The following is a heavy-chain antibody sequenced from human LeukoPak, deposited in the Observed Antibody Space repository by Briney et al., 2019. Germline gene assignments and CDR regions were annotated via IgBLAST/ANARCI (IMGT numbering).Heavy chain of an antibody. CDR1: GGSISSSSYY. CDR2: IYYSGST. CDR3: ARDSRGRAAAAFDY. Sequence: SETLSLTCTVSGGSISSSSYYWGWIRQPPGKGLEWIGSIYYSGSTYHNPSLKSRVTISVDTSKNQFSLKLSSVTAADTAVYYCARDSRGRAAAAFDYWGQGTLVTVSS. V-gene: IGHV4-39*07. D-gene: IGHD6-13*01. J-gene: IGHJ4*02.